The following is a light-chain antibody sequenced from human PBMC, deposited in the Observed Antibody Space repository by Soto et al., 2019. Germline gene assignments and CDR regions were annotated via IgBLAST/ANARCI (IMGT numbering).Light chain of an antibody. Sequence: QSVLTQPPSVSDAPRQTVTISCSGNTSNIGNNCVNWYRQFPGEAPKLLIYYDDLLPSGVSDRFSGSKSGTSASLAISWLHSEDATNYYCALWDNTLNRPIFXGGTKVTVL. CDR2: YDD. CDR1: TSNIGNNC. J-gene: IGLJ2*01. CDR3: ALWDNTLNRPI. V-gene: IGLV1-36*01.